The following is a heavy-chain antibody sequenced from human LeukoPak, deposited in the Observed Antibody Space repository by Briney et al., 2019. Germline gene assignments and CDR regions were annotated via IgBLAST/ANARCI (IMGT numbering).Heavy chain of an antibody. V-gene: IGHV1-2*02. CDR1: GYTFTGYY. Sequence: GASVKVSRKASGYTFTGYYMHWVRQAPGQGLEWMGWINPNSGGTNYAQKFQGRVTMTRDTSISTAYMELSRLRSDDTAVYYCARVGGSYARPFDYWGQGTLVTVSS. D-gene: IGHD1-26*01. CDR2: INPNSGGT. J-gene: IGHJ4*02. CDR3: ARVGGSYARPFDY.